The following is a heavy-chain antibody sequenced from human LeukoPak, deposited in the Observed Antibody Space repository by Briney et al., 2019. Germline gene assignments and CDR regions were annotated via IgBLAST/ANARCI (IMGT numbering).Heavy chain of an antibody. CDR1: GFTFSSYE. Sequence: GGSLRLSCAASGFTFSSYEMNWVRQAPGKGLEWVSYISSSGSTIYYADSVKGRFTISRDNAKNSLYLQMNSLRAEDTAVYYCARRVRYFARYGFDPWGQGTLVTVSS. D-gene: IGHD3-9*01. CDR3: ARRVRYFARYGFDP. J-gene: IGHJ5*02. CDR2: ISSSGSTI. V-gene: IGHV3-48*03.